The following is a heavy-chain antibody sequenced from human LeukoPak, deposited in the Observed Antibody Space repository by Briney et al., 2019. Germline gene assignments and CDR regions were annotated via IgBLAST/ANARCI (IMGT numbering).Heavy chain of an antibody. CDR2: ISWNSGSI. Sequence: GGSLRLSCAASGFTFDDYAMHWVRQAPGKGLEWVSGISWNSGSIGYADSVKGRFTISRDNAKNSLYLQMNSLRAEDTAVYYCATSSSGYYHDAFDIWGQGTMVTVSS. V-gene: IGHV3-9*01. CDR3: ATSSSGYYHDAFDI. CDR1: GFTFDDYA. D-gene: IGHD3-22*01. J-gene: IGHJ3*02.